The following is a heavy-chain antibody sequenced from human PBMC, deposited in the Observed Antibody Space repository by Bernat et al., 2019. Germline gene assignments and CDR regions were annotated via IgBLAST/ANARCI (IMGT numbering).Heavy chain of an antibody. V-gene: IGHV3-23*01. CDR2: ISGSGGST. Sequence: EVQLLESGGGLVQPGGSLRLSCAASGFTFSSYAMSWVRQAPGKGLEWVSAISGSGGSTYWADSVKGRFTISSDNSKNTLYLQMNSLRAEDTAVYYCAKGPSVGVWRYYFDYWGQGTLVTVSS. D-gene: IGHD5/OR15-5a*01. J-gene: IGHJ4*02. CDR1: GFTFSSYA. CDR3: AKGPSVGVWRYYFDY.